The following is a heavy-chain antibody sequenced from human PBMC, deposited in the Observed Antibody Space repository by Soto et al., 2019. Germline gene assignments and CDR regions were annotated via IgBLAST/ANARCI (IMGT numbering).Heavy chain of an antibody. Sequence: ASETLSLTCSVSGASITSHYWNWIRQSAGEGLQWIGRVYARGATNYNPSLKSRVTISGDTSKNQFSLKLTSVTAADTAVYYCARSSGDDFFYYGMDVWGHGTTVTV. CDR1: GASITSHY. CDR3: ARSSGDDFFYYGMDV. CDR2: VYARGAT. D-gene: IGHD4-17*01. J-gene: IGHJ6*02. V-gene: IGHV4-59*10.